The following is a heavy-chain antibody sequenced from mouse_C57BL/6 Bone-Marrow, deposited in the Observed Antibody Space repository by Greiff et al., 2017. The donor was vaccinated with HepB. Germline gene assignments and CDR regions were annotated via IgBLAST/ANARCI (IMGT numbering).Heavy chain of an antibody. Sequence: DVHLVESEGGLVQPGSSMKLSCTASGFTFSDYYMAWVRQVPEKGLEWVANINYDGSSTYYLDSLKSRFIISRDNAKNILYLQMSSLKSEDTATYYCARESSYWYFDVWGTGTTVTVSS. V-gene: IGHV5-16*01. CDR1: GFTFSDYY. CDR3: ARESSYWYFDV. CDR2: INYDGSST. J-gene: IGHJ1*03. D-gene: IGHD1-1*01.